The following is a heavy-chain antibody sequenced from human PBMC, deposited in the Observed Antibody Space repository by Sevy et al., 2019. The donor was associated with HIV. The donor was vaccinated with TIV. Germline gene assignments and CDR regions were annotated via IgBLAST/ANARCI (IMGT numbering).Heavy chain of an antibody. J-gene: IGHJ4*02. CDR1: GGSISSSDSY. CDR3: ANKRGYSHGPFDY. D-gene: IGHD5-12*01. Sequence: SETRSLTCTVSGGSISSSDSYWSWIRQPPGKGLEWMGYIHFSGGTYYNPFLKSQVAMSVDTSETQFSLRLSFMTAADTAVYYCANKRGYSHGPFDYWGQGALVTVSS. CDR2: IHFSGGT. V-gene: IGHV4-30-4*01.